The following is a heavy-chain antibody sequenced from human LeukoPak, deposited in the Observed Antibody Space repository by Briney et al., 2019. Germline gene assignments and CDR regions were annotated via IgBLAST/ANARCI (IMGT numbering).Heavy chain of an antibody. CDR3: AELGITMIGGV. CDR2: ISSSGSTI. CDR1: GFHFSAHG. V-gene: IGHV3-48*04. D-gene: IGHD3-10*02. J-gene: IGHJ6*04. Sequence: GGSLRLSCAASGFHFSAHGMNWVRQAPGKGLEWVSYISSSGSTIYYADSVKGRFTISRDNAKNSLYLQMNSLRAEDTAVYYCAELGITMIGGVWGKGTTVTISS.